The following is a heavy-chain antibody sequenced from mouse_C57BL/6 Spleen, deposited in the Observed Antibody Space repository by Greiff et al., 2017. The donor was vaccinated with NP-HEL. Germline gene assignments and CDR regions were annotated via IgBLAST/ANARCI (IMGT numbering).Heavy chain of an antibody. CDR1: GYTFTDYY. J-gene: IGHJ3*01. Sequence: QVQLQQSGAELVRPGASVKLSCKASGYTFTDYYINWVKQRPGQGLEWIARIYPGSGNTYYNEKFKGKATLTAEKSSSTAYMQLSSLTSEDSAVYFCAREGPYGSRFAYWGQGTLVTVSA. CDR3: AREGPYGSRFAY. V-gene: IGHV1-76*01. CDR2: IYPGSGNT. D-gene: IGHD1-1*01.